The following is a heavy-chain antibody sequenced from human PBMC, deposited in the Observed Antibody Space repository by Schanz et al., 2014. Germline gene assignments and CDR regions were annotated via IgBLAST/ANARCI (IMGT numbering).Heavy chain of an antibody. CDR3: ARKVVATIGGYYDN. V-gene: IGHV3-23*04. D-gene: IGHD5-12*01. CDR1: GFTFSIYA. Sequence: VQLVESGGGLVQPGGSLRLSCSASGFTFSIYAMHWVRQARGKGLEWVSAMNESHSTIYYADSVRGRFTISRDNAENTLFLQMNSLRAEDTAVYYCARKVVATIGGYYDNWGQGTLVIVSS. J-gene: IGHJ4*02. CDR2: MNESHSTI.